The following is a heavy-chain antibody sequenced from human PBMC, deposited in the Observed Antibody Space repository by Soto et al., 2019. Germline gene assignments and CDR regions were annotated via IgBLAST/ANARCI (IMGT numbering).Heavy chain of an antibody. V-gene: IGHV1-18*01. CDR1: GYTFTSYG. CDR3: ARATIFGVVANWFDP. CDR2: ISAYNGNT. J-gene: IGHJ5*02. D-gene: IGHD3-3*01. Sequence: EASVKVSCKASGYTFTSYGISWVRQAPGQWLEWMGWISAYNGNTNYAQKLQGRVTMTTDTSTSTAYMELRSLRSDDTAVYYCARATIFGVVANWFDPWGQGTLVTVSS.